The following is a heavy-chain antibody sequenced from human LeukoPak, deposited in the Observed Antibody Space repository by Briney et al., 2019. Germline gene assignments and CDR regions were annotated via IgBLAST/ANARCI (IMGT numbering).Heavy chain of an antibody. CDR1: GFTFDDYA. J-gene: IGHJ3*02. V-gene: IGHV3-9*01. Sequence: GGSLRLSCAASGFTFDDYAMHWVRQAPGKGLEWVSGISWNSGSIGYADSVKGRFTISRDNAKNSLYLQMNSLRAEDTAVYFSAKASPYYETSGTPGELGAFDIWGQGTMVTVSS. D-gene: IGHD3-22*01. CDR3: AKASPYYETSGTPGELGAFDI. CDR2: ISWNSGSI.